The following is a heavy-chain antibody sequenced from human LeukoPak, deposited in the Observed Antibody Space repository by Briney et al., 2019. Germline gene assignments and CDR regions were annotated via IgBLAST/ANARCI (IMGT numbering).Heavy chain of an antibody. CDR1: GGSISSSSYY. J-gene: IGHJ4*02. V-gene: IGHV4-39*07. CDR3: ASAPLPYRHSYYFDY. D-gene: IGHD1-14*01. Sequence: SETLSLTCTVSGGSISSSSYYWGWIRQPPGKGLEWIGSIYYSGSTYYNPSLKSRVTISVDTSKNQFSLKLSSVTAADTAVYYCASAPLPYRHSYYFDYWGQGTLVTVSS. CDR2: IYYSGST.